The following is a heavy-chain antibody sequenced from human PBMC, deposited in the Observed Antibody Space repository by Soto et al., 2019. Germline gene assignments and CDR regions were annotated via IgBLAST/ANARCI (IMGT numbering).Heavy chain of an antibody. CDR3: ARDSIPIVVVVTTSRVGWFDP. D-gene: IGHD3-22*01. V-gene: IGHV4-34*01. Sequence: PSETLSLTCTVPGDSITNGGYYWSWIRQPPGKGLEWIGEINHSGSTNYNPSLKSRVTISIDTSKNQFSLKLSSVTAADTAVYYCARDSIPIVVVVTTSRVGWFDPWGQGTLVTVSS. J-gene: IGHJ5*02. CDR1: GDSITNGGYY. CDR2: INHSGST.